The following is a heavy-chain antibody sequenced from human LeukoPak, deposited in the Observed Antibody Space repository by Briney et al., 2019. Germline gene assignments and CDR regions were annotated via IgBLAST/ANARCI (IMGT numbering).Heavy chain of an antibody. V-gene: IGHV3-73*01. CDR3: TRHEREDIVAPYYYYYYYMDV. Sequence: PGGSLRLSCAASGFTFSGSAMHWVRQASGKGLEWVGRIRSKANSYATAYAASVKGRFTISRDDSKNTAYRQMNSLKTEDTAVYYCTRHEREDIVAPYYYYYYYMDVWGKGTTVTVSS. J-gene: IGHJ6*03. CDR2: IRSKANSYAT. D-gene: IGHD5-12*01. CDR1: GFTFSGSA.